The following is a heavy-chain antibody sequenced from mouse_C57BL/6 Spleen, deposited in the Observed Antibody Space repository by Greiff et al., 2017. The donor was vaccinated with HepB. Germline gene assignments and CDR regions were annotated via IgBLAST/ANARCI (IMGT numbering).Heavy chain of an antibody. J-gene: IGHJ3*01. Sequence: QVQLQQSGPELVKPGASVKISCKASGYAFSSSWMNWVKQRPGKGLEWIGRIYPGDGDTNYNGKFKGKATLTADKSSSTAYMQLSSLTSEDSAVYFCAKGWGYPAWFAYWGQGTLVTVSA. CDR3: AKGWGYPAWFAY. CDR1: GYAFSSSW. CDR2: IYPGDGDT. V-gene: IGHV1-82*01. D-gene: IGHD2-2*01.